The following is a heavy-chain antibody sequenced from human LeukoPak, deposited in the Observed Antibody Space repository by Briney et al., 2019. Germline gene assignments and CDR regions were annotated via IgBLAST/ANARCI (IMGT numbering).Heavy chain of an antibody. V-gene: IGHV3-23*01. CDR3: AKGYMVRGVIGYFDY. CDR1: GFTFSGYA. D-gene: IGHD3-10*01. J-gene: IGHJ4*02. CDR2: ISGSGGST. Sequence: GGSLRLSCAASGFTFSGYAMNWVRQAPGKGLEWVSVISGSGGSTYYADSVKGRFTITRDNSKNTLYLQMNSLRAEDTAVYYCAKGYMVRGVIGYFDYWGQGTLVTVSS.